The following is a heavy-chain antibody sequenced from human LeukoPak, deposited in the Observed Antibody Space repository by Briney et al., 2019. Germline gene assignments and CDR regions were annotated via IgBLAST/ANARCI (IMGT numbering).Heavy chain of an antibody. D-gene: IGHD1-20*01. Sequence: GASVKVSCKASGYTFTVYYMHWVRQAPGQGLEWMGWINPNTGGTNYAQKFQDRVIMTRDTSISTAYMELSRLRSDDTAMYYCARLKAYNSKAFDIWGQGTVVTVSS. V-gene: IGHV1-2*02. CDR2: INPNTGGT. CDR1: GYTFTVYY. CDR3: ARLKAYNSKAFDI. J-gene: IGHJ3*02.